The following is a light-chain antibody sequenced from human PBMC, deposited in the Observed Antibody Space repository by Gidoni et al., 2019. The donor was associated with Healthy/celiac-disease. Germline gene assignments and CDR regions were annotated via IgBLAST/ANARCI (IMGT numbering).Light chain of an antibody. CDR2: GAS. Sequence: VLTQSPGTLSLSPGERATLSCRASQSISSSYLAWYQQKPGQAPRLLIYGASSRATGIPDRFSGSGSGTDFTLTISRLEPEDFAVYYCQQYGSSPLTFGGGTKVEIK. CDR3: QQYGSSPLT. CDR1: QSISSSY. J-gene: IGKJ4*01. V-gene: IGKV3-20*01.